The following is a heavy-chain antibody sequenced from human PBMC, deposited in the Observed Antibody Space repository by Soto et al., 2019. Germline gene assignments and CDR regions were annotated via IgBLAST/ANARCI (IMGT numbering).Heavy chain of an antibody. Sequence: SETLSLTCTVSGGSISSSSYYWGWIRQPPGKGLEWIGSIYYSGSTYYNPSLKSRVTISVDTSKNQFSLKLSSVTAADTAVYYCARLEERITIFGVVLNYMDVWGKGTTVT. J-gene: IGHJ6*03. D-gene: IGHD3-3*01. CDR2: IYYSGST. CDR1: GGSISSSSYY. V-gene: IGHV4-39*01. CDR3: ARLEERITIFGVVLNYMDV.